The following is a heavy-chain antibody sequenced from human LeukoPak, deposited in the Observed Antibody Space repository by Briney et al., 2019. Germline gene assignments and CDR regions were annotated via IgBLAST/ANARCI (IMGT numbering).Heavy chain of an antibody. J-gene: IGHJ5*02. V-gene: IGHV4-39*01. CDR3: ASLPHYYDILTGYVRWFDP. D-gene: IGHD3-9*01. CDR1: GGSISSSSYY. Sequence: PSETLSLTCTVSGGSISSSSYYWGWIRQPPGTGLEWIGSIYYSGSTYYNPSLKSRVTISVDTSKNQFSLKLSSVTAADTAVYYCASLPHYYDILTGYVRWFDPWGQGTLVTVSS. CDR2: IYYSGST.